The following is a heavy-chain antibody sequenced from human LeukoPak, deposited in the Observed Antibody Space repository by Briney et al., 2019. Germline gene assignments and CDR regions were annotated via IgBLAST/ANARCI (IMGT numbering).Heavy chain of an antibody. CDR3: ARDILGRTNGGSNYFGMEV. CDR2: INLYSGGA. D-gene: IGHD2-8*01. CDR1: GDNFSSYV. V-gene: IGHV1-2*04. J-gene: IGHJ6*02. Sequence: ASVKVSCKASGDNFSSYVITWVRQAPGQGLEWMGCINLYSGGAHYAQKFQDWLSMTRDTSINTAYMELSSLRSDDTAVYYCARDILGRTNGGSNYFGMEVWGQGTTVTVSS.